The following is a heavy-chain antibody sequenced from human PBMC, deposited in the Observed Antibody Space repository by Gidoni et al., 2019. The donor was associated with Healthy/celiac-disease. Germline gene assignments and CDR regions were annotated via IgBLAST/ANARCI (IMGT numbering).Heavy chain of an antibody. CDR1: GGSISSGSYY. Sequence: LVKPSQTLSLTCTVSGGSISSGSYYWSWIRQPAGKGLEWIGRIYTSGSTNYNPSLKSRVTISVDTSKNQFSLKLSSVTAADTAVYYCAREYASSVAGTFDYWGQGTLVTVSS. J-gene: IGHJ4*02. V-gene: IGHV4-61*02. CDR2: IYTSGST. D-gene: IGHD6-19*01. CDR3: AREYASSVAGTFDY.